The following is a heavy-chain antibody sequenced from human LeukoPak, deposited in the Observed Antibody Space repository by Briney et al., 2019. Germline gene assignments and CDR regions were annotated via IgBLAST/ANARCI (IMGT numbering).Heavy chain of an antibody. V-gene: IGHV3-23*01. CDR2: ISGSGGST. Sequence: PGGSLRLSCAASGFTFSSYWMSWVRQAPGRGLEWVSAISGSGGSTYYADSVKGRFTISRDNSKNTLYLQMNSLRAEDTAVYYCAKDRWRGYSYGCFDYWGQGTLVTVSS. D-gene: IGHD5-18*01. CDR1: GFTFSSYW. J-gene: IGHJ4*02. CDR3: AKDRWRGYSYGCFDY.